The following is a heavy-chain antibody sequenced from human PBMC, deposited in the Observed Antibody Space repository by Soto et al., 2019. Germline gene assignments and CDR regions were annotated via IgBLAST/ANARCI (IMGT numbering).Heavy chain of an antibody. CDR3: ARDPAYCGGDCYPGWFDP. J-gene: IGHJ5*02. Sequence: QVQLVQSGAEVKKPGASVKVSCKASGYTFTSYGISWVRQAPGQGLEWMGWISAYNGNTNYAQKLQGRVTMTTDTCTRTAYMELRRLRSYDPAVYYCARDPAYCGGDCYPGWFDPWGQGTLVTVSS. CDR2: ISAYNGNT. V-gene: IGHV1-18*04. D-gene: IGHD2-21*02. CDR1: GYTFTSYG.